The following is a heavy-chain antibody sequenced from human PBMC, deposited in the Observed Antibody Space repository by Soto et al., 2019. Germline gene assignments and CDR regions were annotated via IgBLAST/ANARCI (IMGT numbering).Heavy chain of an antibody. V-gene: IGHV1-69*13. CDR2: IIPIFGTA. CDR1: GGTFSSYA. Sequence: ASVKVSCKASGGTFSSYAISWVRQAPGQGLEWMGGIIPIFGTANYAQKLQGRVTITADESTSTAYMELSSLRSEDTAVYYCASDKSLTGTTPFDYWGQGTLVTVSS. D-gene: IGHD1-7*01. CDR3: ASDKSLTGTTPFDY. J-gene: IGHJ4*02.